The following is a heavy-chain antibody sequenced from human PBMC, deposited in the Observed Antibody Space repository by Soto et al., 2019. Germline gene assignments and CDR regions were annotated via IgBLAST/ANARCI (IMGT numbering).Heavy chain of an antibody. V-gene: IGHV3-48*02. J-gene: IGHJ4*02. Sequence: EVQLLESGGGLVQPGGSLRLSCAASGFTFSSYSMNWVRQAPGKGLEWVSYISSSSSTIYYADSVKGRFTISRDNAKNSLYLQMNSLRDEDTAVYYCARDLTISGSYYNGLDWGQGTLVTVSS. CDR1: GFTFSSYS. D-gene: IGHD3-10*01. CDR2: ISSSSSTI. CDR3: ARDLTISGSYYNGLD.